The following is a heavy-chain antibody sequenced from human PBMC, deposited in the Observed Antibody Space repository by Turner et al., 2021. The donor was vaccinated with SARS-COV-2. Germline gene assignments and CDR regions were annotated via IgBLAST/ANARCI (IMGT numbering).Heavy chain of an antibody. CDR2: IIPIFGTA. CDR1: GGTFSTYA. CDR3: ATATAVAGTVGYYSYYYGMDV. Sequence: QVQLVQSGAEVKKPGSSVKVSCKASGGTFSTYAITWVRQAPGQGLEWMGGIIPIFGTANYAQKFQGRVTITADESTSTAYMELSSLRSEDTAVYYCATATAVAGTVGYYSYYYGMDVWGLGTTVTVSS. D-gene: IGHD6-19*01. J-gene: IGHJ6*02. V-gene: IGHV1-69*01.